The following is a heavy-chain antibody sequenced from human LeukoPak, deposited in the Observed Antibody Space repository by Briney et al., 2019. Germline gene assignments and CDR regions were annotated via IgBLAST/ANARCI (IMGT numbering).Heavy chain of an antibody. CDR1: GATFSDYA. Sequence: GGSLRLSCAASGATFSDYAMSWVRQAPGKGLEWVSDISGRGDSTYYADSVKGRFTISRDKSKNTVYLQMNSLRAEDTAVYYCAIFGYCSGGSCYHAIYFDYWGQGTLVTVSS. V-gene: IGHV3-23*01. J-gene: IGHJ4*02. CDR2: ISGRGDST. CDR3: AIFGYCSGGSCYHAIYFDY. D-gene: IGHD2-15*01.